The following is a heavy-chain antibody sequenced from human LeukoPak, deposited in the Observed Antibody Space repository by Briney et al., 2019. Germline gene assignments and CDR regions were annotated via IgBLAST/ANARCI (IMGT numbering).Heavy chain of an antibody. CDR3: ASKQVYDSSGFDAFDI. V-gene: IGHV1-46*01. CDR1: GSTFTSYY. D-gene: IGHD3-22*01. CDR2: INPSGGST. J-gene: IGHJ3*02. Sequence: ASVKVSCKASGSTFTSYYMHWVRQAPGQGLEGMGIINPSGGSTSYAQKFQGRVTMTRDTSTSTVYMELSSRRSEDTAVYYCASKQVYDSSGFDAFDIWGQGTMVTVSS.